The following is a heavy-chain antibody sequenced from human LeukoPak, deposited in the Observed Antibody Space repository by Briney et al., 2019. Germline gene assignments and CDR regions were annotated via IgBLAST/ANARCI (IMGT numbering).Heavy chain of an antibody. CDR3: ARDRTYYGSGSSRRGMDV. Sequence: SETLSLTCAVYGGSFSGYYWSWIRQPPGKGLEWIGEINHSGSTNYNPSLKSRVTISVDTSKNQFSLKLSSVTAADTAVYYCARDRTYYGSGSSRRGMDVWGKGTTVTVST. V-gene: IGHV4-34*01. CDR1: GGSFSGYY. J-gene: IGHJ6*04. D-gene: IGHD3-10*01. CDR2: INHSGST.